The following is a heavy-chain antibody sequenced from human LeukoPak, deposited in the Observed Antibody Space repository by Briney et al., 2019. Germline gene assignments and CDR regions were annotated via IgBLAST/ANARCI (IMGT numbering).Heavy chain of an antibody. V-gene: IGHV4-39*01. CDR3: ARPLRGAAAGPDFDY. CDR2: IYYSGSA. J-gene: IGHJ4*02. D-gene: IGHD6-13*01. Sequence: SETLSLTCTVSGGSISSSSYYWGWIRQPPGKGLEWIGSIYYSGSAYYNPSLKSRVTISVDTSKNQFSLKLSSVTAADTAVYYCARPLRGAAAGPDFDYWGQGTLVTVSS. CDR1: GGSISSSSYY.